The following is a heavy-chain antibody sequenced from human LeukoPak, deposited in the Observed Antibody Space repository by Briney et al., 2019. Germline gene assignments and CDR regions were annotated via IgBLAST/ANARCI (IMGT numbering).Heavy chain of an antibody. Sequence: SETLSLTCTVSGGSISSSSYYWGWIRQPPGKGLEWIGSIYYSGSTYYNPSLKSRVTISVDTSKNQFSLKLSSVTAADTAVYYCARGYKLYCSGYIPFDYWGPGNLVTVSS. V-gene: IGHV4-39*01. J-gene: IGHJ4*02. D-gene: IGHD2-15*01. CDR1: GGSISSSSYY. CDR2: IYYSGST. CDR3: ARGYKLYCSGYIPFDY.